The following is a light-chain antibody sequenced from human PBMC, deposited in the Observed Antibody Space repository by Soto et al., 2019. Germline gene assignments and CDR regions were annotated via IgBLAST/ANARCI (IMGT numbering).Light chain of an antibody. Sequence: HSVLTHLPSVSGLPGHSLPISSTGSSSNIGAGYDVHWYQQPPGTAPKRLIYGNSNRPSGVPDRFSGSKSGTSASLAIPGFLAVDEADYYGQSYECRMSGYVSGTGTKVTVL. J-gene: IGLJ1*01. CDR3: QSYECRMSGYV. CDR1: SSNIGAGYD. CDR2: GNS. V-gene: IGLV1-40*01.